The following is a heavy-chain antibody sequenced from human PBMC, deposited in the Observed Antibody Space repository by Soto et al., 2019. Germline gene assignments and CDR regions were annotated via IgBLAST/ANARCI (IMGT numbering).Heavy chain of an antibody. V-gene: IGHV4-31*03. CDR1: GGSISSGGYY. J-gene: IGHJ6*02. D-gene: IGHD6-6*01. Sequence: QVQLQESGPGLVKPSQTLSLTCTVSGGSISSGGYYWSWIRQHPGKGLEWNGYIYYSGSTYYNPSLKSRVTISVDTSKNQFSLKLSSVTAADTAVYYCARDFIAARPNYYYGMDVWGQGTTVTVSS. CDR2: IYYSGST. CDR3: ARDFIAARPNYYYGMDV.